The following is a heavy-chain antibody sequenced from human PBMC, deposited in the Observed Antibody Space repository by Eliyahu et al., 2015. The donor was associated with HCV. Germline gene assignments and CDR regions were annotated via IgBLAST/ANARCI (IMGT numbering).Heavy chain of an antibody. V-gene: IGHV2-70*04. Sequence: QVTLKESGPALVKPTQTLTLTCTFSGFSLSTXGMRVSWIRQPXGKALEWLARIDWDXXKFYSTSLKTRLTISKDTSKNQVVLTMTNMDPVDTATYYCARADYGYGMDVWGQGTTVTVSS. CDR2: IDWDXXK. J-gene: IGHJ6*02. CDR1: GFSLSTXGMR. D-gene: IGHD4-17*01. CDR3: ARADYGYGMDV.